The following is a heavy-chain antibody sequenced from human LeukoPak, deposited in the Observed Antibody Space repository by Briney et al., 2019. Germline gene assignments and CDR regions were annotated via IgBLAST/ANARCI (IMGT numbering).Heavy chain of an antibody. J-gene: IGHJ5*02. CDR3: AKGVRSGTYYNCFDP. CDR2: ISGDGENT. D-gene: IGHD1-26*01. Sequence: GGPLRLSCVASGFTLDDSALHGVRQAPGKGLEWISLISGDGENTYYADSVKGRFTISRDNSKNSLYLQMSSLRVEDTGLYYCAKGVRSGTYYNCFDPWGQGTLVTVSS. V-gene: IGHV3-43*02. CDR1: GFTLDDSA.